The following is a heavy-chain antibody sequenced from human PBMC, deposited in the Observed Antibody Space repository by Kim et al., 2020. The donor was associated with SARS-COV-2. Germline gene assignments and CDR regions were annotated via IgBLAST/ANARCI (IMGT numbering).Heavy chain of an antibody. CDR1: GFTFSSYS. CDR2: ISSSSSYI. J-gene: IGHJ4*02. V-gene: IGHV3-21*01. D-gene: IGHD5-12*01. CDR3: TSGGVVAAFNY. Sequence: GGSLRLSCAASGFTFSSYSMNWVRQAPGKGLEWVSSISSSSSYIYYADPMNGRFTISRNNTKNSLYLQMNSLRAEDTAEYYCTSGGVVAAFNYCGQGTLV.